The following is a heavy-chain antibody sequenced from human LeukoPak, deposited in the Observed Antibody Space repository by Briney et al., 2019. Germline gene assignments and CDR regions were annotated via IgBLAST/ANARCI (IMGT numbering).Heavy chain of an antibody. D-gene: IGHD6-13*01. CDR3: ARAWGSSSWYYFDY. Sequence: ASVKVSCKASGYTFTSYGINWVRQATGQGLEWMGWMNPNSGNTGYAQKFQGRVTITRNTSISTAYMELSSLRSEDTAVYYCARAWGSSSWYYFDYWGQGTLVTVSS. CDR1: GYTFTSYG. V-gene: IGHV1-8*03. CDR2: MNPNSGNT. J-gene: IGHJ4*02.